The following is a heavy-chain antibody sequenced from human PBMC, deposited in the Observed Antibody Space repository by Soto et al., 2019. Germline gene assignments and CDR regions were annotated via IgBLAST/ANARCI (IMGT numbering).Heavy chain of an antibody. Sequence: SETLSLTCAVYGGSFSGYYWSWIRQPPGKGLEWIGEINHSGSTNYNPSLKSRVTISVDTSKNQFSLKLSSVTAADTAVYYCARSLYYDFWSGFNNWFDPWGQGTLVTVSS. CDR3: ARSLYYDFWSGFNNWFDP. D-gene: IGHD3-3*01. V-gene: IGHV4-34*01. CDR1: GGSFSGYY. J-gene: IGHJ5*02. CDR2: INHSGST.